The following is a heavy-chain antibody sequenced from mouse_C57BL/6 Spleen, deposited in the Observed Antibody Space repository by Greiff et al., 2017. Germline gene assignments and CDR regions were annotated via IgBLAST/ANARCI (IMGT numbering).Heavy chain of an antibody. V-gene: IGHV1-64*01. D-gene: IGHD2-1*01. J-gene: IGHJ4*01. Sequence: QVQLQQPGAELVKPGASVKLSCKASGYTFTSYWMHWVKQRPGQGLEWIGMIHPNSGSTNYNEKFKSKATLTVDKSSSTAYMQLSSLTSEDSAVYYCASGGNYVNYYALDYWGQGTSVTVSS. CDR1: GYTFTSYW. CDR3: ASGGNYVNYYALDY. CDR2: IHPNSGST.